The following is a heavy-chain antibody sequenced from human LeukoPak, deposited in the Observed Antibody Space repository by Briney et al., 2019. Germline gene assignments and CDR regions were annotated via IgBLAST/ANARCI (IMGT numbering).Heavy chain of an antibody. D-gene: IGHD3-16*01. V-gene: IGHV3-23*01. J-gene: IGHJ6*03. Sequence: GGSLRLSCAASGFTFNNYAMSWVRQAPGKGLEWVSTISGGGDTTYYADSVKGRFTISRDTSQNTLFLQLNSLGAEDTAIYYCAKDAGDGGYYYYMDVWGKGTPVTVSS. CDR1: GFTFNNYA. CDR3: AKDAGDGGYYYYMDV. CDR2: ISGGGDTT.